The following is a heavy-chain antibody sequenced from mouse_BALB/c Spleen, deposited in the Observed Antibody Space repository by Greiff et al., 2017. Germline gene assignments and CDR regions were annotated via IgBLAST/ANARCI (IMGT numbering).Heavy chain of an antibody. CDR1: GYTFTSYW. CDR2: INPSNGRT. D-gene: IGHD2-1*01. J-gene: IGHJ3*01. V-gene: IGHV1S81*02. Sequence: QVQLQQPGAELVKPGASVKLSCKASGYTFTSYWMHWVKQRPGQGLEWIGEINPSNGRTNYNEKFKSKATLTVDKSSSTAYMQLNSLTSEDSAVYYCARTYGNYLFAYWGQGTLVTVSA. CDR3: ARTYGNYLFAY.